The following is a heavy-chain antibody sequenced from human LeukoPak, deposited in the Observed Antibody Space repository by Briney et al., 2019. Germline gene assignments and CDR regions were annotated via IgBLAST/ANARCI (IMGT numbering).Heavy chain of an antibody. CDR1: GYSFPNYW. V-gene: IGHV5-51*01. Sequence: GESLKISCKGSGYSFPNYWIGWVRQMPGKGLEWMGIIYPGDSDTRYSPALQGQVTISAVKSISTVYLQWSSLKASDTAMYFCARHLDVDILGTIDYWGQGTQVTVSS. J-gene: IGHJ4*02. CDR2: IYPGDSDT. CDR3: ARHLDVDILGTIDY. D-gene: IGHD5-12*01.